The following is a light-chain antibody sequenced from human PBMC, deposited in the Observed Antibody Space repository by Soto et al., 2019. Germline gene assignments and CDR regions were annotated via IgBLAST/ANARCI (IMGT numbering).Light chain of an antibody. J-gene: IGKJ4*01. Sequence: DVQMTQSPSSLSASVGDRVTITCRASQGISSYLACYQQKPGKVPKLLIYAASILQSGVPSRFSGSGSGTDFTLTISSLQPEDVATYYCQKYNSAPRTFGGGTKVEIK. CDR2: AAS. CDR3: QKYNSAPRT. V-gene: IGKV1-27*01. CDR1: QGISSY.